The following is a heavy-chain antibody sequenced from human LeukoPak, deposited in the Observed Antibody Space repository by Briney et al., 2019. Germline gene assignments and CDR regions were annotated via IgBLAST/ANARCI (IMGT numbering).Heavy chain of an antibody. Sequence: SETLSLTCTVSGGSISSSSYYWGWIRQPPGKGLEWIGSIYYSGSTYYNPSLKSRVTISVDTSKNQFSLKLSSVTAADTAVYYCARGTDDIVVVPAAIWDWFDPWGRGTLVTVSS. CDR2: IYYSGST. D-gene: IGHD2-2*01. CDR3: ARGTDDIVVVPAAIWDWFDP. CDR1: GGSISSSSYY. J-gene: IGHJ5*02. V-gene: IGHV4-39*01.